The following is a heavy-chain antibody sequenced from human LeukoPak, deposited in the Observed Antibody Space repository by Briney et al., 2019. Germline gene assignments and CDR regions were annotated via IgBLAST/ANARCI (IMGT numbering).Heavy chain of an antibody. D-gene: IGHD4-23*01. CDR1: GGSISSSSYY. V-gene: IGHV4-39*01. CDR2: IYYSGST. J-gene: IGHJ2*01. CDR3: AHHWGTGGNSFWYFDL. Sequence: PSETLSLTCSVSGGSISSSSYYWGWIRQPPGRGLGGMGIIYYSGSTYYNPSLKSRVTISVDTSKNQFSLRLSSVTAADTAVYYCAHHWGTGGNSFWYFDLWGRGTLVTVSS.